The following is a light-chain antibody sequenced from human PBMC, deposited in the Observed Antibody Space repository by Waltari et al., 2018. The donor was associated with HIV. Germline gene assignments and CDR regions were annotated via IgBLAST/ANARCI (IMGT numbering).Light chain of an antibody. CDR1: SSDVATYKL. V-gene: IGLV2-23*02. Sequence: QSALTQSASVSGSPGQSITISCPRTSSDVATYKLVSWYQQHPGKAPKLRIYEVSKRPSGVSDRFSGSKSGDTASLTISGLQAEDEADYYCCSYVSNVIFGGGTKLTVL. CDR2: EVS. J-gene: IGLJ2*01. CDR3: CSYVSNVI.